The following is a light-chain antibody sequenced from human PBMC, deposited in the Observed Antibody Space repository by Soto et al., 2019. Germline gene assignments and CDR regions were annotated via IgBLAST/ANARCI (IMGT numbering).Light chain of an antibody. CDR1: SSDVGGSNF. Sequence: QSVLTQPPSASGSLGQSVTISCTGTSSDVGGSNFVSWYQQHPGKAPKLMIYEVSKRPSGVPARFSGSKSGNTASLTVSGLQAEDEADYYCSSSAGGYTWVFGGGTKVTVL. J-gene: IGLJ3*02. V-gene: IGLV2-8*01. CDR2: EVS. CDR3: SSSAGGYTWV.